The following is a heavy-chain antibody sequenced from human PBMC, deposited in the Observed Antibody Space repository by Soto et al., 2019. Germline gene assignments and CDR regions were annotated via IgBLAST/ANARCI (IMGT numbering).Heavy chain of an antibody. J-gene: IGHJ5*02. V-gene: IGHV3-74*01. D-gene: IGHD4-17*01. CDR1: GFTFSSYW. CDR2: INSDGSST. Sequence: EVQLVESGGGLVQPGGSLRLSCAASGFTFSSYWMHWVRQAPGKGLVWVSRINSDGSSTSYADSVKGRFTISRDNAKNRLYLQMNSLRAEDTAVYYCARDPRTTETTSWFDPWGQGTLVTVSS. CDR3: ARDPRTTETTSWFDP.